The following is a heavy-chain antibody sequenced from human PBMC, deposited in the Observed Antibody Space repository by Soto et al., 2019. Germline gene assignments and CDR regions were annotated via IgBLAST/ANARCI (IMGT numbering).Heavy chain of an antibody. J-gene: IGHJ6*02. Sequence: GGSLRLSCAASGFTFSSYEMNWVRQAPGKGLEWVSYISSSGSTIYYADSVKGRFTISRDNAKNSLYLQMNSQRAEDTAVYYCARDYYYGSGNYYRADYYHYGMDVWGQGTTVTAP. CDR1: GFTFSSYE. CDR2: ISSSGSTI. D-gene: IGHD3-10*01. V-gene: IGHV3-48*03. CDR3: ARDYYYGSGNYYRADYYHYGMDV.